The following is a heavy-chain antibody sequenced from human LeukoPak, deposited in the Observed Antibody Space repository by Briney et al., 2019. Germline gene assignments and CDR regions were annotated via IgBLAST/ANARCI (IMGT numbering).Heavy chain of an antibody. D-gene: IGHD3-22*01. CDR2: IYYSGST. CDR1: GGSISSYY. V-gene: IGHV4-59*01. CDR3: ARDLRSGHYYWFDP. Sequence: SETLSLTCTVSGGSISSYYWSWIRQPPGKGLEWIGYIYYSGSTNYNPSLKSRVTISVDTSKNQFSLKLSSVTAADTAVYYCARDLRSGHYYWFDPWGQGTLVTVSS. J-gene: IGHJ5*02.